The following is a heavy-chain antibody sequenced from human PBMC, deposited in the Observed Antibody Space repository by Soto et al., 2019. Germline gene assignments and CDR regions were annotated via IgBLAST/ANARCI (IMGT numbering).Heavy chain of an antibody. CDR2: IYYSGST. V-gene: IGHV4-61*01. D-gene: IGHD3-3*01. Sequence: SETLSLTCTVSGGSVSSCSYYWSWIRQPPGKGLEWIGYIYYSGSTNYNPSLKSRVTISVDTSKNQFSLKLSSVTAADTAVYYCARSESYYDFWSGSINWFDPWGQGTLVTVSS. J-gene: IGHJ5*02. CDR1: GGSVSSCSYY. CDR3: ARSESYYDFWSGSINWFDP.